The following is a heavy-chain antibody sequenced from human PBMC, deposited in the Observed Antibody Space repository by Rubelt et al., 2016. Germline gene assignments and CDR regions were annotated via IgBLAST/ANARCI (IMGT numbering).Heavy chain of an antibody. CDR2: IYYSGST. J-gene: IGHJ6*02. V-gene: IGHV4-59*12. CDR3: AGGVAAAGSSYYYGMGV. Sequence: QVQLQESGPGLVKPSETLSLTCSVSGGSISSYYWRWIRQPPGKGLEWLGYIYYSGSTYYNPSLQSRVSISSDTSKNQFSLKLTSGAAADTAVYYCAGGVAAAGSSYYYGMGVWGQGTTVTVSS. D-gene: IGHD6-13*01. CDR1: GGSISSYY.